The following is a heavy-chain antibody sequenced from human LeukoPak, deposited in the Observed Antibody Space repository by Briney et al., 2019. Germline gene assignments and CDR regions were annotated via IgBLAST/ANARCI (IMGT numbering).Heavy chain of an antibody. CDR3: AKDSLLWFGELLWYFDY. CDR2: IRYDGSNK. CDR1: GFTFSSYG. D-gene: IGHD3-10*01. Sequence: PGGSLRLSCAASGFTFSSYGMHWVRQAPGKGLEWVAFIRYDGSNKYYADFVKGRFTISRDNSKNTLYLQMNSLRAEDTAVYYCAKDSLLWFGELLWYFDYWGQGTLVTVSS. J-gene: IGHJ4*02. V-gene: IGHV3-30*02.